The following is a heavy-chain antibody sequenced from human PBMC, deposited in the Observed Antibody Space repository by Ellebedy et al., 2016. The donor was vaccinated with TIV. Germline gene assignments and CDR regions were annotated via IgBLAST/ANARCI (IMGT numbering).Heavy chain of an antibody. CDR3: ARDRAVLRGIIISSPFDY. D-gene: IGHD3-10*01. V-gene: IGHV1-18*01. J-gene: IGHJ4*02. CDR1: GYIFTSYG. CDR2: ISAYNGNT. Sequence: ASVKVSCKASGYIFTSYGISWVRQAPGHGLEWMGWISAYNGNTNYAQKLQGRVTMTTDTSTSTAYMELRSLRSDDTAVYYCARDRAVLRGIIISSPFDYWGQGTLVTVSS.